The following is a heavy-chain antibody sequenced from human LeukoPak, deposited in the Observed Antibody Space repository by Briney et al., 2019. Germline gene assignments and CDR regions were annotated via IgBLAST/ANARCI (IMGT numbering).Heavy chain of an antibody. Sequence: SVKVSCKASGGTFSSYAISWVRQAPGQGLEWMGRIIPIFGTANYAQKFQGRVTTTTDESTSTAYMELSSLRSEDTAVYYCARDHDYGGNLDYWGQGTLVTVSS. CDR3: ARDHDYGGNLDY. CDR2: IIPIFGTA. V-gene: IGHV1-69*05. J-gene: IGHJ4*02. CDR1: GGTFSSYA. D-gene: IGHD4-23*01.